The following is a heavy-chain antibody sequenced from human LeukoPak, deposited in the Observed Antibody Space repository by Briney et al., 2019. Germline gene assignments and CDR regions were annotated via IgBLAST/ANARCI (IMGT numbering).Heavy chain of an antibody. J-gene: IGHJ4*02. D-gene: IGHD2-21*01. CDR2: IYTGGTT. CDR3: ARDLWGLSF. Sequence: GGSLRLSCAASGFTVSTNYMSWVRQAPGKGLEWVSVIYTGGTTYYAASVKARFTFSRDNSKNMLYLQMNSLRAEDTAVYYCARDLWGLSFWGQGTLVTVSP. V-gene: IGHV3-53*01. CDR1: GFTVSTNY.